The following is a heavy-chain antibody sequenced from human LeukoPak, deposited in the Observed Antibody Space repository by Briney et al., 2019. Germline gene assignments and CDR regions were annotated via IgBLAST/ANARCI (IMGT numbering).Heavy chain of an antibody. CDR1: GYRFTTYW. V-gene: IGHV5-51*01. Sequence: GESLKISCKRSGYRFTTYWIGWLRQMSGKGLDWLGFIYPSDSDTRYSPSFQGQVSISADKSISNAYLQWSSLKASDSAMYYCARSASGWGFDDWGQGTLVTVSS. J-gene: IGHJ4*02. CDR2: IYPSDSDT. CDR3: ARSASGWGFDD. D-gene: IGHD6-19*01.